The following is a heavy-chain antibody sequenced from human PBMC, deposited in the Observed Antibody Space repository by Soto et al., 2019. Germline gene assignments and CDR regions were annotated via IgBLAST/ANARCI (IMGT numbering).Heavy chain of an antibody. CDR3: AKDSCSGGSCYFNY. D-gene: IGHD2-15*01. CDR2: ISWNSGSI. J-gene: IGHJ4*02. CDR1: GFTFDDYA. Sequence: DVQLVESGGGLVQPGRSLRLSCAASGFTFDDYAMHWVRQAPGKGLEWVSGISWNSGSIGYADSVKGRFTISRDNAKNSLYLQMNSLRAEDTALYYCAKDSCSGGSCYFNYWGQGTLVTVSS. V-gene: IGHV3-9*01.